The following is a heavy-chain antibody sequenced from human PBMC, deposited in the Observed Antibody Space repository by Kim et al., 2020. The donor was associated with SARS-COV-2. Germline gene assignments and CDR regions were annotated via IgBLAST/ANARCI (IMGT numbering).Heavy chain of an antibody. J-gene: IGHJ6*02. CDR1: GGSFSGYY. CDR2: INHSGST. CDR3: ARSLDYGDYYYYYGMDV. Sequence: SETLSLTCAVYGGSFSGYYWSWIRQPPGKGLEWIGEINHSGSTNYNPSLKSRVTISVDTSKNQFSLKLSSVTAADTAVYYCARSLDYGDYYYYYGMDVWGQGTTVTVSS. D-gene: IGHD4-17*01. V-gene: IGHV4-34*01.